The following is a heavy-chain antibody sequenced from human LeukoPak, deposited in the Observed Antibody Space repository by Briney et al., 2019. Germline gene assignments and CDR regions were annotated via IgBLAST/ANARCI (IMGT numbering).Heavy chain of an antibody. J-gene: IGHJ5*02. CDR2: IIPIFGTA. D-gene: IGHD2-2*01. CDR1: GGTFSSYA. V-gene: IGHV1-69*05. Sequence: GASVKVSCKASGGTFSSYAISWVRQAPGQGLEWMGGIIPIFGTANYAQKFQGRVTITTDESTSTAYMELSSLRSEDTAVYCCARGDIVVDGNWFDPWGQGTLVTVSS. CDR3: ARGDIVVDGNWFDP.